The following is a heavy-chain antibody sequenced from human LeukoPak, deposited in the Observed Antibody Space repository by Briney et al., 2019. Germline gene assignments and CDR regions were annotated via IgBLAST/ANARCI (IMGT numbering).Heavy chain of an antibody. CDR1: GFTFSSYG. Sequence: GGSLRLSCAASGFTFSSYGMHWVRQAPGKGLEGVAFIRYDGSNKYYADSVKGRFTISRDNSKNTLYLQMNSLRAEDTAVYYCAKDGHCSGGSCYRTGFDYWGQGTLVTVSS. J-gene: IGHJ4*02. D-gene: IGHD2-15*01. V-gene: IGHV3-30*02. CDR3: AKDGHCSGGSCYRTGFDY. CDR2: IRYDGSNK.